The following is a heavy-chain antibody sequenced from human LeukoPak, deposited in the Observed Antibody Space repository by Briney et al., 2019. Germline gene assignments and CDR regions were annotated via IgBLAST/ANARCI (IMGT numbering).Heavy chain of an antibody. CDR3: ARDISRTMDV. J-gene: IGHJ6*02. Sequence: WGALRLSCVASGFTFSSRWMHWVRQAPGKGLVWVSIINTDGSTTRYADFVEGRLTISRDNARNTLYLEMNSLRVEDTAVYFCARDISRTMDVWGQGTTVTV. D-gene: IGHD2/OR15-2a*01. CDR2: INTDGSTT. V-gene: IGHV3-74*01. CDR1: GFTFSSRW.